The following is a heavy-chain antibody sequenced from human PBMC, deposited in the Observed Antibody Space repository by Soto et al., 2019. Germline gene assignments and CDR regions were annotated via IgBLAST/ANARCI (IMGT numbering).Heavy chain of an antibody. J-gene: IGHJ4*01. CDR2: SAYTGNT. CDR3: ATAGIVVTSQPQLGY. Sequence: SETLSLTCVVSGGSITSYHWIWIRQFPGKGLEWIAYSAYTGNTNYNPSLKSRVTISMDTSKNQLSLNLTSVTAADTAVYYCATAGIVVTSQPQLGYWGHGVLVTVSS. V-gene: IGHV4-59*03. D-gene: IGHD1-26*01. CDR1: GGSITSYH.